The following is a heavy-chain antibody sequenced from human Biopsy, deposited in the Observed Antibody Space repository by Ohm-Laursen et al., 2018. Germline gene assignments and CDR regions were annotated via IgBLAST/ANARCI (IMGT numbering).Heavy chain of an antibody. D-gene: IGHD1-20*01. CDR2: INHSGST. J-gene: IGHJ5*02. Sequence: GTLSLTCPVYVGSFSGYYWTWIRQPPGKGLEWIGEINHSGSTNYNPSLKSRVSISVDTSKNQFSLKLNSVTAADTAVYYCARAGTAINGNSLGFDPWGQGTLVTVSS. V-gene: IGHV4-34*01. CDR1: VGSFSGYY. CDR3: ARAGTAINGNSLGFDP.